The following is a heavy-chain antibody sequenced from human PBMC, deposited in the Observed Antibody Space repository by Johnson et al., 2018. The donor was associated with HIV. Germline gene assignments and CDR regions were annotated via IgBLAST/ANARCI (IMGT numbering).Heavy chain of an antibody. Sequence: VQLVESGGGVVQPGRSLRLSCAASGFTFSNYAMHWVRQAPGKGLEWVSAISGSGGSTYYADSVKGRFSISRDDSKNSLSLQMSSLKTEDTAVYYCTRDRDGVGVSWGQGTMVTVSS. J-gene: IGHJ3*01. CDR2: ISGSGGST. CDR1: GFTFSNYA. CDR3: TRDRDGVGVS. D-gene: IGHD3-10*01. V-gene: IGHV3-23*04.